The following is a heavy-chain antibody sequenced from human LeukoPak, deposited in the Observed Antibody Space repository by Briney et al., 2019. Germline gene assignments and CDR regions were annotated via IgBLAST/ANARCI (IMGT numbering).Heavy chain of an antibody. CDR2: ISSSSSYI. CDR1: GFTFSSYS. J-gene: IGHJ4*02. D-gene: IGHD6-6*01. Sequence: GGSLRLSCAASGFTFSSYSMNWVRQAPGKGLEWVSSISSSSSYIYYADSVKGRFTISRDNAKNSLYLQMNSLRAEDTAVYYCARSLYSSPSGGIDYWGQGTLVTVSS. CDR3: ARSLYSSPSGGIDY. V-gene: IGHV3-21*01.